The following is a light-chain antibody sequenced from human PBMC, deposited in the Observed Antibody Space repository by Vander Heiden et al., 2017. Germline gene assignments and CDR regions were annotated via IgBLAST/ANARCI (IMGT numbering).Light chain of an antibody. CDR3: QQYNSWAFT. CDR1: QTIDGW. J-gene: IGKJ3*01. V-gene: IGKV1-5*03. Sequence: IQMTQSPSTLSASVGDRVIITCRASQTIDGWLAWYQQKPGKAPKLLIYKASSLQSGVPSGFSGSGSGTEFTLTISSLQPDDFATYYCQQYNSWAFTFGPGTKVDIK. CDR2: KAS.